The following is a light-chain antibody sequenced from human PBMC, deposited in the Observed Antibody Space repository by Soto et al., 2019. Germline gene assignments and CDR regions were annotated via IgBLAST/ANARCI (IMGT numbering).Light chain of an antibody. CDR3: GTWDSSLSGGV. CDR1: SANIGNNY. J-gene: IGLJ2*01. Sequence: QSVLTQPPSVSAAPGQKVTISCSGSSANIGNNYVSWFQQLPGTAPKLLIYDNNKRPSGIPDRFSGSKSGTSATLGITGLQTVDEADYYCGTWDSSLSGGVFGGGTKLTVL. CDR2: DNN. V-gene: IGLV1-51*01.